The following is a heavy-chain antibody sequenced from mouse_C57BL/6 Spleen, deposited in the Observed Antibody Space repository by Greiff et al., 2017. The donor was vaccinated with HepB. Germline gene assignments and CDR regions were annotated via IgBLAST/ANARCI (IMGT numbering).Heavy chain of an antibody. J-gene: IGHJ4*01. Sequence: EVKLMESGGGLVQPGGSLSLSCAASGFTFTDYYMSWVRQPPGKALEWLGFIRNKANGYTTEYSASVKGRFTISRDNSQSILYLQMNALRAEDSATYYCARYPRRGYAMDYWGQGTSVTVSS. CDR1: GFTFTDYY. CDR3: ARYPRRGYAMDY. V-gene: IGHV7-3*01. CDR2: IRNKANGYTT.